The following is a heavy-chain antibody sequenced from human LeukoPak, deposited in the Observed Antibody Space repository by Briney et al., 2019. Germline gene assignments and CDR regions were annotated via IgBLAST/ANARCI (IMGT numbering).Heavy chain of an antibody. V-gene: IGHV4-59*01. CDR1: GGSISSYY. D-gene: IGHD5-12*01. J-gene: IGHJ6*02. Sequence: SETLSLTCTVSGGSISSYYWTWIRQPPGKGLEWIGYIYNSVRTNYNPSLKSRVTISVDTSKNQLSLKLSSVTAADTAVYFCVRDLVATIDHYYYGMDVWGQGTTVTVSS. CDR2: IYNSVRT. CDR3: VRDLVATIDHYYYGMDV.